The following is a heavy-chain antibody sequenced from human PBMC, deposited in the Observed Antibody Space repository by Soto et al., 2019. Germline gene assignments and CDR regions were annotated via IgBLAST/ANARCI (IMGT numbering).Heavy chain of an antibody. CDR2: IKSKTDGGTT. D-gene: IGHD3-22*01. CDR3: TTEVGYDSSGYRQNYFDY. Sequence: GGSLRLSCAASGFTFSNAWMSWVRQAPGKGLEWVGRIKSKTDGGTTDYAAPVKGRFTISRDDSKNTLYLQMNSLKTEDTAVYYCTTEVGYDSSGYRQNYFDYWGQGTLVTVSS. J-gene: IGHJ4*02. CDR1: GFTFSNAW. V-gene: IGHV3-15*01.